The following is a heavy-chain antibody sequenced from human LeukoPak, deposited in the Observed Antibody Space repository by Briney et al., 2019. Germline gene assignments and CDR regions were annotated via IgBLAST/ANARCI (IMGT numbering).Heavy chain of an antibody. V-gene: IGHV3-23*01. J-gene: IGHJ4*02. CDR1: GFTFSSYS. Sequence: GGSLRLSCTASGFTFSSYSMSWVRQGPGTGLEWVSAISGSGDTTFYADSVKGRFTISRDNSKKTLYLQVNSLRAEDTAVYFCAKELTTERTPGVDSWGQGTLGTVSS. CDR3: AKELTTERTPGVDS. D-gene: IGHD4-17*01. CDR2: ISGSGDTT.